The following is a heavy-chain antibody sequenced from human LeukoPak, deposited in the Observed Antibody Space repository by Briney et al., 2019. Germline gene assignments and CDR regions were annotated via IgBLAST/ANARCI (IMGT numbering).Heavy chain of an antibody. CDR2: ISGGNGDT. CDR3: ARDVGINRFDY. Sequence: ASATVSCKASGYTFTTFGISWVRQAPGQGLEWMGWISGGNGDTDYAQRFQGRVTLTTDTSTSTAYMELTSLRSDDTALYYCARDVGINRFDYWGQGTLVAVSS. D-gene: IGHD7-27*01. CDR1: GYTFTTFG. J-gene: IGHJ4*02. V-gene: IGHV1-18*01.